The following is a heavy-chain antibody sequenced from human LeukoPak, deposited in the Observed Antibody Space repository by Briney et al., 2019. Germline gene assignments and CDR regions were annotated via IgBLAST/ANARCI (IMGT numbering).Heavy chain of an antibody. J-gene: IGHJ4*02. CDR1: GFTFSMYW. CDR2: IKEDGSEN. V-gene: IGHV3-7*03. CDR3: ARGVDTLLWFGELLSPGEFDH. D-gene: IGHD3-10*01. Sequence: GGSLRLSCTASGFTFSMYWMSWVRQAPGKGLEWVANIKEDGSENYYVDSVKGRFTISRDNAKNSLYLQMSSLRAEDTAVYYCARGVDTLLWFGELLSPGEFDHWGQGTLVTVS.